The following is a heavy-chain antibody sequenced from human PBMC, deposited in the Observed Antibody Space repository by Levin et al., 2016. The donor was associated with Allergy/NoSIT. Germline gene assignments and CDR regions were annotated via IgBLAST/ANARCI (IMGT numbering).Heavy chain of an antibody. J-gene: IGHJ4*02. Sequence: GESLKISCAASGFTFSSYAMHWVRQAPGKGLEWVAVISYDGSNKYYADSVKGRFTISRDNSKNTLYLQMNSLRAEDTAVYYCARLRGWYGYFDYWGQGTLVTVSS. CDR1: GFTFSSYA. CDR2: ISYDGSNK. CDR3: ARLRGWYGYFDY. V-gene: IGHV3-30-3*01. D-gene: IGHD6-19*01.